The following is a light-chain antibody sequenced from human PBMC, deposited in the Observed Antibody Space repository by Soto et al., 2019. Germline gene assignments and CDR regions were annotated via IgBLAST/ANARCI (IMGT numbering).Light chain of an antibody. CDR2: DVN. V-gene: IGLV2-14*01. J-gene: IGLJ2*01. CDR1: SSDIGGYDY. CDR3: TSYASGSSHVV. Sequence: QSALTQPASVSGSPGQSITLSCTGTSSDIGGYDYVSWYQRHPGKAPKLIIYDVNNRPSGVSNRLSGFKSGNTASLTISGLQAEDEADYYCTSYASGSSHVVFGGGTKLTVL.